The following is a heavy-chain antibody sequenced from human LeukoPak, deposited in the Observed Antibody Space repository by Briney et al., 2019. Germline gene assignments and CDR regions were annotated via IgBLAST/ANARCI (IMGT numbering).Heavy chain of an antibody. CDR2: INPNSGGT. Sequence: ASVKVSCKASGYTFTGYYMHWVRQAPGQGLEWMGWINPNSGGTNYAQKFQGRATMTRDTSISTAYMELSRLRSDDTAVYYCARGGRFGYCSSTGCPRPSDAFDIWGQGTMVTVSS. J-gene: IGHJ3*02. CDR1: GYTFTGYY. D-gene: IGHD2-2*01. V-gene: IGHV1-2*02. CDR3: ARGGRFGYCSSTGCPRPSDAFDI.